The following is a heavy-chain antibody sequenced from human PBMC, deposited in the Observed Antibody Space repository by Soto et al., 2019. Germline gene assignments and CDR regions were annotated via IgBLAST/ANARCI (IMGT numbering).Heavy chain of an antibody. CDR1: GFTFSSYG. CDR2: ISYDGSNK. CDR3: AREGNTYYYDSSGYYYEDSAFDI. D-gene: IGHD3-22*01. V-gene: IGHV3-30-3*01. J-gene: IGHJ3*02. Sequence: QPGGSLRLSCAASGFTFSSYGMHWVRQAPGKGLEWVAVISYDGSNKYYADSVKGRFTISRDNSKNTLYLQMNSLRAEDTAVYYSAREGNTYYYDSSGYYYEDSAFDIWGQGTMVTVSS.